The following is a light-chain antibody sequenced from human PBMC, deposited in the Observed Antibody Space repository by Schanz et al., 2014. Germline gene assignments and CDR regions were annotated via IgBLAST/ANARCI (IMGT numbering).Light chain of an antibody. V-gene: IGKV3D-15*01. CDR2: SAS. Sequence: EIVLTQSPGTLSVSPGESVTLSCRASQGVSTNLAWYQQRPGQPPRLLIYSASRRATGIPDRFSGSGSGTEFTLTISSLQSEDFALYYCQQYNNWLWAFGQGTKVGIK. CDR3: QQYNNWLWA. J-gene: IGKJ1*01. CDR1: QGVSTN.